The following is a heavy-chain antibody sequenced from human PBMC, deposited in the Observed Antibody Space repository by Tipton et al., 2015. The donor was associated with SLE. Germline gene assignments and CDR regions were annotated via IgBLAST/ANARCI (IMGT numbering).Heavy chain of an antibody. D-gene: IGHD7-27*01. CDR3: ARDPNGGYGSFDY. V-gene: IGHV4-39*07. J-gene: IGHJ4*02. Sequence: TLSLTCTVSGGSISSGRYYWSWIRQPPGKGLEWIGRIYYSGSSYYNPSLKSRVTISVDTSKNQFSLKLSSVTAADTAVYYCARDPNGGYGSFDYWGLGALVTVSS. CDR1: GGSISSGRYY. CDR2: IYYSGSS.